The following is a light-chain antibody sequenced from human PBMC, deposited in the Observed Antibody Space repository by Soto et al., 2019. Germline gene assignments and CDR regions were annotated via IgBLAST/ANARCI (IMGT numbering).Light chain of an antibody. CDR1: QSVSSN. CDR2: GAS. V-gene: IGKV3-15*01. J-gene: IGKJ1*01. Sequence: EIVMTQSPGTLSVSPGERATLSCSARQSVSSNLAWYQQKPGQAPRLLIYGASTRATGIPARFSGSGSETEFTLTISSLQSEDFAVYYCQQFYNWPRTFGQGTKVEIK. CDR3: QQFYNWPRT.